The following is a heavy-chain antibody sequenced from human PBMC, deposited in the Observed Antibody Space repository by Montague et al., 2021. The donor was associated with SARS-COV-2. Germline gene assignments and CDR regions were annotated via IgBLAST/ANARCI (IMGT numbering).Heavy chain of an antibody. V-gene: IGHV2-70*11. CDR2: IDWDDDK. CDR1: GFSLSTSGMC. J-gene: IGHJ6*02. D-gene: IGHD3-9*01. CDR3: ARRTYDILTGYDYGMDV. Sequence: PALGKPTQTLTLTCTFSGFSLSTSGMCVGWIRQPPGKALEWLARIDWDDDKYYSTSLKTRLTISKDTSKNQVVLTMTNMDPVDTATYYCARRTYDILTGYDYGMDVWGQGTTVTVSS.